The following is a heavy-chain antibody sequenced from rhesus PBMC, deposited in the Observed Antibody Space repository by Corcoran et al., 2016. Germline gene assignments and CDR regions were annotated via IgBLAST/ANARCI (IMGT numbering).Heavy chain of an antibody. D-gene: IGHD3-16*01. J-gene: IGHJ4*01. V-gene: IGHV3-8*01. CDR2: IKTGGGST. CDR1: GFTFSSYY. Sequence: EVQLVESGGGLVQPGGSLRLSCTGSGFTFSSYYMYWVRQAAGKGLEWFSAIKTGGGSTWYTDSVKGRFTISKENAKNTLYLQMDSLRAEDTAVYYCAKGVRYYSGSYPDYWGQGVLVTVSS. CDR3: AKGVRYYSGSYPDY.